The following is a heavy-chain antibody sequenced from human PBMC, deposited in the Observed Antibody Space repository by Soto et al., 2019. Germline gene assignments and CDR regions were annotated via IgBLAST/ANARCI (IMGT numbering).Heavy chain of an antibody. CDR3: AKHNEYRFGYWDF. V-gene: IGHV3-23*01. CDR1: RFTFSSYA. Sequence: PGGSLRLSCAASRFTFSSYAMSWVRQAPGKGLEWVSSLSGSGGSTYYADSVKGRFTISRDNSKNTLYLQMNSLRAEDTAVYYCAKHNEYRFGYWDFWGQGALVTVSS. CDR2: LSGSGGST. J-gene: IGHJ4*02. D-gene: IGHD5-18*01.